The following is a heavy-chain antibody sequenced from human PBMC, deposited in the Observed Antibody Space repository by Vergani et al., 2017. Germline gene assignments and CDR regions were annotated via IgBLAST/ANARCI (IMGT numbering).Heavy chain of an antibody. CDR3: AKLVGQYDYVWT. D-gene: IGHD3-16*01. CDR1: GFTFSSYA. J-gene: IGHJ4*02. CDR2: ISGSGGST. V-gene: IGHV3-23*01. Sequence: EVQLLESGGGLVQPGGSLRLSCAASGFTFSSYAMSWVRQAPGKGREWVSAISGSGGSTYYADSVKGRFTISRDNSKNTLYLKMNSLRAEDTAVYYCAKLVGQYDYVWTWGQGTLVTVSS.